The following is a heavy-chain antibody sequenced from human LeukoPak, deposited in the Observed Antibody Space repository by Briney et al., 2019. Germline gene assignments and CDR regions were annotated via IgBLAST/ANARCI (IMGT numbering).Heavy chain of an antibody. CDR1: GFTFSSYS. CDR2: ISSSTSYI. V-gene: IGHV3-21*01. Sequence: GGALRLSCAASGFTFSSYSMNWVRQAPGKGLEWVSSISSSTSYIYYADSVKGRFTISKDNAKNSLYLQMNSLRAEDTAVYYCARAGGSTVSHSDYWGQGTLVTVSS. CDR3: ARAGGSTVSHSDY. D-gene: IGHD4-17*01. J-gene: IGHJ4*02.